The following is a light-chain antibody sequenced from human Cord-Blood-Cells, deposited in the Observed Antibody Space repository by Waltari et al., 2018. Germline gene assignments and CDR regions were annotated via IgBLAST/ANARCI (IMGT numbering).Light chain of an antibody. Sequence: ELVLTHSPATLSLSPGERATLSCRASQSVSSYLAWYQQKPGQAPRLLIYDASNRATGIPARFSGSGSGTDFTLTISSLEPEDFAVYYCQQRSNWPIPFGQGTRLEIK. V-gene: IGKV3-11*01. J-gene: IGKJ5*01. CDR1: QSVSSY. CDR2: DAS. CDR3: QQRSNWPIP.